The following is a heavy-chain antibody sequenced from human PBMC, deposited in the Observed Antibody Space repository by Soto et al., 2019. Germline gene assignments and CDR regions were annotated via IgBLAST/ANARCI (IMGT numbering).Heavy chain of an antibody. V-gene: IGHV1-69*06. J-gene: IGHJ3*02. CDR3: ACDGPGDDFWGGYPSPVDIDAFDI. CDR2: IIPIFGTA. D-gene: IGHD3-3*01. CDR1: GGTFSSYA. Sequence: QVQLVQSGAEVKKPGSSVKVSCKASGGTFSSYAISWVRQAPGQGLEWMGGIIPIFGTANYAQKFQGRVTSTADKSTSTAYMELRSLSSEDTAVYYFACDGPGDDFWGGYPSPVDIDAFDIWGQGTMVTVSS.